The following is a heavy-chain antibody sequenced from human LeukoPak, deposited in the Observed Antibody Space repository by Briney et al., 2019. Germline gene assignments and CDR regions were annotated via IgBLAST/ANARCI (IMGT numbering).Heavy chain of an antibody. D-gene: IGHD6-19*01. J-gene: IGHJ4*02. V-gene: IGHV5-51*01. CDR3: ARRGSSGWWVIDY. CDR1: GYRFTTYW. CDR2: IYPGDSDT. Sequence: GESLKISCEGSGYRFTTYWIGWVRQMPGKGLEWMGIIYPGDSDTRYSPSFQGQVTISADKSISTAYLQWSSLKASDTAMYYCARRGSSGWWVIDYWGQGTLVTVSS.